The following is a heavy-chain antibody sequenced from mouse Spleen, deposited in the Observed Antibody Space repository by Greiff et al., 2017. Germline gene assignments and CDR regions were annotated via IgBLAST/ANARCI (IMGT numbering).Heavy chain of an antibody. CDR3: ARSEARSWFAH. D-gene: IGHD3-1*01. CDR2: INPSSGYT. J-gene: IGHJ3*01. CDR1: GYTFTSYW. Sequence: QVQLKQSGAELAKPGASVKLSCKASGYTFTSYWMHWVKQRPGQGLEWIGYINPSSGYTKYNQKFKDKATLTADKSSSTAYMQLSSLTYEDSAVYYCARSEARSWFAHWGQGTLVTVSA. V-gene: IGHV1-7*01.